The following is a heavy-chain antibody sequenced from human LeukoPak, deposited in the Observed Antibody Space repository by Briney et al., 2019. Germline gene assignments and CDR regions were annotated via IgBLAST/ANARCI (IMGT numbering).Heavy chain of an antibody. Sequence: SLRLSCAASGFTFDDYAMHWVRQAPGKGLEWVSGISWNSGSIGYADSVKGRFTISRDNARNSLYLQMNSPRAEDTALYYCAKGVPGYCSSASCSDYDILTGFDYWGQGTLVTVSS. D-gene: IGHD2-2*01. CDR1: GFTFDDYA. J-gene: IGHJ4*02. CDR2: ISWNSGSI. CDR3: AKGVPGYCSSASCSDYDILTGFDY. V-gene: IGHV3-9*01.